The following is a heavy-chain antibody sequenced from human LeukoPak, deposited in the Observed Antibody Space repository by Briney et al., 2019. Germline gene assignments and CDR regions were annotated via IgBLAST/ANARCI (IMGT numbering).Heavy chain of an antibody. D-gene: IGHD3-3*01. CDR1: GFTFSSYA. CDR3: VKGEAGYDFWSGYYDY. V-gene: IGHV3-64D*09. J-gene: IGHJ4*02. CDR2: ISSNGGST. Sequence: GGSLRLSCSASGFTFSSYAMYWVRQAPGKGLEYVSAISSNGGSTYYADSVKGRFTISRDNPKNTLYLQMSSLRAEDTAVYYCVKGEAGYDFWSGYYDYWGQGALVTVSS.